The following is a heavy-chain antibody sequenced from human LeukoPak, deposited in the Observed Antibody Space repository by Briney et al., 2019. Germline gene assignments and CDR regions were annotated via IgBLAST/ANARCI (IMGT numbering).Heavy chain of an antibody. V-gene: IGHV1-8*01. CDR1: GYTFTSYD. CDR2: MNPNSGNT. D-gene: IGHD4-17*01. J-gene: IGHJ4*02. CDR3: ARGGVDYGDPPPFDY. Sequence: ASVKVSCKASGYTFTSYDINWVRQATGQGLEWMGWMNPNSGNTGYAQKFQGRVTMTRNTSISTAYMELSSLGSEDTAVYYCARGGVDYGDPPPFDYWGQGTLVTVSS.